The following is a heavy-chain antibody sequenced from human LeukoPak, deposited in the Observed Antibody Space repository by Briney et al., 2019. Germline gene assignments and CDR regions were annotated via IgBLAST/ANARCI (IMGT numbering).Heavy chain of an antibody. CDR1: GYTFTGYY. Sequence: ASVKVSCKASGYTFTGYYMHWVRQAPGQGLEWMGWINPNSGVTHYPQKFQGRVTMTRDTSIRTAYMEVSSLRSDDTAVYYCARGFDYYDSSGYNSDALDIWGQGTMVTVSS. CDR2: INPNSGVT. J-gene: IGHJ3*02. D-gene: IGHD3-22*01. V-gene: IGHV1-2*02. CDR3: ARGFDYYDSSGYNSDALDI.